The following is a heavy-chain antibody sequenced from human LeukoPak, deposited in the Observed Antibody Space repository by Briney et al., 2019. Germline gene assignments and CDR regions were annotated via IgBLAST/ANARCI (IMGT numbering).Heavy chain of an antibody. CDR3: ARAYYESSAYRHAVYFDY. CDR2: INPSDDST. CDR1: GYTFNSSY. Sequence: ASVKVSCKASGYTFNSSYMHWVRQAPGQGLEWMGIINPSDDSTRYAQKFQGRVTMTKDTSTNTVYMHLSSLSSDDTAVYYCARAYYESSAYRHAVYFDYWGQGTLVTVSS. V-gene: IGHV1-46*02. J-gene: IGHJ4*02. D-gene: IGHD3-22*01.